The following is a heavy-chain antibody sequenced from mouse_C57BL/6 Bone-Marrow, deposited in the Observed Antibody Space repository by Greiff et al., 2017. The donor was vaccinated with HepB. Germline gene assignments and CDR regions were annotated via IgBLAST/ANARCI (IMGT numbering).Heavy chain of an antibody. CDR2: INPGSGGT. CDR1: GYAFTNYL. D-gene: IGHD1-1*01. CDR3: ARDAHYGSRGPFDY. J-gene: IGHJ2*01. V-gene: IGHV1-54*01. Sequence: QVQLQQSGAELVRPGTSVKVSCKASGYAFTNYLIEWVKQRPGQGLEWIGVINPGSGGTNYNEKFKGKATLTADKSSSTAYMQLSSLTSEDSAVYFCARDAHYGSRGPFDYWGQGTTLTVSS.